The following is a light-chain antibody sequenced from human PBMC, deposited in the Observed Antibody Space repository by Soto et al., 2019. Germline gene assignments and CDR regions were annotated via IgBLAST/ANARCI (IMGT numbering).Light chain of an antibody. CDR2: DAS. V-gene: IGKV3-11*01. CDR1: QSISTW. CDR3: QQRSNRPPIT. Sequence: EIGLTQSPATLSLSPGERATLTCRASQSISTWLAWYQQKPGQAPKVLIFDASSWDSGVPSRFSGSGSATEFTPPISGLEPADVAVYYCQQRSNRPPITFGQGTRLDIK. J-gene: IGKJ5*01.